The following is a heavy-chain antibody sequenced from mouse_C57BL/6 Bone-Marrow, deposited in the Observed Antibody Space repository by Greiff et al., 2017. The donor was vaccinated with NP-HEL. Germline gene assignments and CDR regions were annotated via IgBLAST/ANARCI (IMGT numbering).Heavy chain of an antibody. J-gene: IGHJ3*01. CDR1: GYTFTSYT. Sequence: QVQLQQSGAELARPGASVKMSCKASGYTFTSYTMHWVKQRPGQGLEWIGYINPSSGYTKYNQKFKDKATLTADKSSSTAYLQLSSLTSEDSAVFYGARRPPQLRLRGAWFAYWGQGTLVTVSA. D-gene: IGHD3-2*02. V-gene: IGHV1-4*01. CDR2: INPSSGYT. CDR3: ARRPPQLRLRGAWFAY.